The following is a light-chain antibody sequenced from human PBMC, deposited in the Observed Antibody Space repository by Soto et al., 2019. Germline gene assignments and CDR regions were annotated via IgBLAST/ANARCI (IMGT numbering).Light chain of an antibody. Sequence: IVLTQSPATLSVSPGERATFSCRASESVGRSLAWYQQKPGQAPRLLIYDASMTATGVPARFSGSGSGTQFTLTVSSLQSEDFAVYYCQQYKDWPTITFGPGTKVDIK. CDR2: DAS. V-gene: IGKV3-15*01. J-gene: IGKJ3*01. CDR3: QQYKDWPTIT. CDR1: ESVGRS.